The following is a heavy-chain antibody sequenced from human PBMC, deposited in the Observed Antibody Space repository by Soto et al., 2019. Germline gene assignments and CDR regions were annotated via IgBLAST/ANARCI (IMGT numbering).Heavy chain of an antibody. CDR3: AVHRATPGVALSNWFGP. CDR1: GDSVSSNDAT. CDR2: TYYRSRWQT. V-gene: IGHV6-1*01. D-gene: IGHD3-10*01. J-gene: IGHJ5*02. Sequence: SQTLSLTCAISGDSVSSNDATWDWIRQSPSRGLEWLGRTYYRSRWQTDYAISVKSRISINPDTSGNQFSLKLTSVTVADTAVYYCAVHRATPGVALSNWFGPWGQGSLVTVS.